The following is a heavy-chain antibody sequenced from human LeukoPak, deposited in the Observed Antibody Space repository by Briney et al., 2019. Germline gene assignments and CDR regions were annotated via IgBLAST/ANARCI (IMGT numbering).Heavy chain of an antibody. Sequence: SETLSLTCTVSGGSLSNYYWTWIRQTPGKGLEWIGYIYSSGTANYNPSLKSRVSISQDTSKNQFSLTMNSVTAADTAIYYCARESVVVGSSYYLDYWGQGTLVTVSS. D-gene: IGHD2-15*01. CDR1: GGSLSNYY. V-gene: IGHV4-59*01. CDR2: IYSSGTA. J-gene: IGHJ4*02. CDR3: ARESVVVGSSYYLDY.